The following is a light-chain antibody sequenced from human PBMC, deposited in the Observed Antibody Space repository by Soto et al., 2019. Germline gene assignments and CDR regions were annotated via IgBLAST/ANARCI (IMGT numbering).Light chain of an antibody. J-gene: IGKJ1*01. CDR2: GAS. Sequence: EIVMTQSPATLSVSPGERATLSCRASQSVYSNLAWYQQKPGQAPRLLIYGASTRATGISARFSGSGSGSEFTLTISSLQSEDFAVYYCQQYNNWTTWTFGQGTKVEIK. CDR1: QSVYSN. CDR3: QQYNNWTTWT. V-gene: IGKV3-15*01.